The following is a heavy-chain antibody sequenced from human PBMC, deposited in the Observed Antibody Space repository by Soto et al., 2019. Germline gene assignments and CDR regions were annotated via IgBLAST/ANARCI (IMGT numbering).Heavy chain of an antibody. CDR2: IIPIFGTA. J-gene: IGHJ5*02. V-gene: IGHV1-69*13. D-gene: IGHD2-2*01. CDR3: ERGPELEYQLNWLDP. CDR1: GGTFSSYA. Sequence: ASVKVSCKASGGTFSSYAISWVRQAPGQGLEWMGGIIPIFGTANYAQKFQGRVTITADESTSTAYMELSSLRSEDTAVYYCERGPELEYQLNWLDPWGQGTLVTVYS.